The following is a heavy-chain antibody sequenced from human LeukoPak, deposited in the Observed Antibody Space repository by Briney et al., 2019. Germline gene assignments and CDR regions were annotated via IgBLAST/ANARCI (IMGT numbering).Heavy chain of an antibody. CDR3: AKDRSSSSWFDGYDI. J-gene: IGHJ3*02. D-gene: IGHD6-13*01. CDR1: GFTFSSYW. V-gene: IGHV3-23*01. Sequence: GGSLRLSCAASGFTFSSYWMSWVRQAPGKGLEWVSAISGSGGTTYYADSVKGRFTISRDNSKNTLFLQMNSLRAEDTAVYYCAKDRSSSSWFDGYDIWGQGTMVTVSS. CDR2: ISGSGGTT.